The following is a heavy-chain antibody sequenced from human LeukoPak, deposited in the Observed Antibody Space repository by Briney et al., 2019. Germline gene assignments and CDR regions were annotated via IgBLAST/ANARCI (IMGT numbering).Heavy chain of an antibody. J-gene: IGHJ6*03. CDR1: GGSISSYY. CDR3: ARGPPPHYYGSAYMDV. V-gene: IGHV4-59*01. D-gene: IGHD3-10*01. Sequence: SETLSLTCTVSGGSISSYYWSWIRRPPGKGLEWIGYIYYSGSTNYNPSLKSRVTISVDTSKNQFSLKLSSVTAADTAVYYCARGPPPHYYGSAYMDVWGKGTTVTVSS. CDR2: IYYSGST.